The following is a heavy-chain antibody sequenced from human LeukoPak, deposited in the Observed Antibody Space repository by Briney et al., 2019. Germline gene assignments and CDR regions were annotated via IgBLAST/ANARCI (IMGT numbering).Heavy chain of an antibody. CDR1: GGSISSYY. CDR3: ARQGIAAADLDY. CDR2: IYYSGST. Sequence: SETLSLTCTVSGGSISSYYWSWIGQPPGKGLEWIGYIYYSGSTNYNPSLKSRVTISVDTSKNQFSLKLSSVTAADTAVYYCARQGIAAADLDYWGQGTLVTVSS. J-gene: IGHJ4*02. V-gene: IGHV4-59*08. D-gene: IGHD6-13*01.